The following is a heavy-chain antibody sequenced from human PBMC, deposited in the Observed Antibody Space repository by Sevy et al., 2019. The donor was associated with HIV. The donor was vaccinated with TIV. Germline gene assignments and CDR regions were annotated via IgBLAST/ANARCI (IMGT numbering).Heavy chain of an antibody. V-gene: IGHV1-24*01. CDR2: FDTEDGET. CDR3: ATNTDYGDSDY. D-gene: IGHD4-17*01. J-gene: IGHJ4*02. CDR1: GYTLTELS. Sequence: VSVKVSCKVSGYTLTELSMHWVRQAPGKGLEWMGSFDTEDGETLYAQKFQGRVTMTEDTSTDTAYMELSSLRSEDTAAYYCATNTDYGDSDYWGQGTLVTVSS.